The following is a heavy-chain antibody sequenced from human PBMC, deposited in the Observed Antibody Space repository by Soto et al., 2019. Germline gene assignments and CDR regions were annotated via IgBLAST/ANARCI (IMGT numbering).Heavy chain of an antibody. CDR3: ARGIAAAAYVPGWFDP. V-gene: IGHV4-31*03. CDR2: TYDSGST. J-gene: IGHJ5*02. Sequence: QVQLQESGPGLVKPSQTLSLTCTVSVGSISSGGYYWSGIRQHPGKGLEWIGYTYDSGSTYYNPSLKSRVTITVDTSKNQFSLQLSYVTDADTAVYYCARGIAAAAYVPGWFDPWGQGTLVTVSS. CDR1: VGSISSGGYY. D-gene: IGHD6-13*01.